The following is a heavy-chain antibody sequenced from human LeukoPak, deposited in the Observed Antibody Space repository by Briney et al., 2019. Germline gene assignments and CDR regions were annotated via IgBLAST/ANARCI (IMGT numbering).Heavy chain of an antibody. CDR3: ARHAGLSYGFNY. V-gene: IGHV4-59*08. Sequence: SETLSLTCTVSGGSISNKYWSWIRQPPGKGLEWVGYIYNSGSTNYNPSLKSRVTISVDTSKNQFSLKLSSVTAADTAVYYCARHAGLSYGFNYWGQGTLVTVFS. J-gene: IGHJ4*02. CDR1: GGSISNKY. CDR2: IYNSGST. D-gene: IGHD5-18*01.